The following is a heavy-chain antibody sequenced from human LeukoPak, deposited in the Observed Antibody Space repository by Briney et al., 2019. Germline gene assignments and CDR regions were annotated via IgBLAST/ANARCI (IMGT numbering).Heavy chain of an antibody. CDR1: GFTFSSYS. CDR2: ISSSSSYI. Sequence: GGSLRLSCAASGFTFSSYSMNWVRQAPGKGLEWVSSISSSSSYIYYADSVKGRFTISRDNAKNSLYLQMNSLRAEDTAVYHCAREDTTLDAFDIWGQGTMVTVSS. D-gene: IGHD1-1*01. J-gene: IGHJ3*02. V-gene: IGHV3-21*01. CDR3: AREDTTLDAFDI.